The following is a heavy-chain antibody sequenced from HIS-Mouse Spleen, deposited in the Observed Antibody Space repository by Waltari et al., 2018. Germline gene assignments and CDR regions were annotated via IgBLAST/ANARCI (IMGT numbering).Heavy chain of an antibody. Sequence: EVQLVESGGGLVQPGGSLRLSCAASGFTFSSYWMHWVRQAPGKGLVWVSRINGDGRSTSYADSVKGRFTISRDNAKNTLYLQMNSLRAEDTAVYYCARDLGYSSSSEVWFDPWGQGTLVTVSS. CDR1: GFTFSSYW. J-gene: IGHJ5*02. CDR2: INGDGRST. V-gene: IGHV3-74*01. D-gene: IGHD6-6*01. CDR3: ARDLGYSSSSEVWFDP.